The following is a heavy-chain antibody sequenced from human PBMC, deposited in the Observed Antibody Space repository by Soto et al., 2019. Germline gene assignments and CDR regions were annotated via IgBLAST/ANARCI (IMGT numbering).Heavy chain of an antibody. Sequence: SETLSLTCTVSGGSISSSSYYWGWIRQPPGKGLEWIGSIYYSGSTYYNPSLKSRVTISVDTSKNQFSLKLISVTAADTAVYYCARVGWYAFDIWGQGTMVTVSS. D-gene: IGHD6-19*01. J-gene: IGHJ3*02. CDR3: ARVGWYAFDI. CDR2: IYYSGST. CDR1: GGSISSSSYY. V-gene: IGHV4-39*01.